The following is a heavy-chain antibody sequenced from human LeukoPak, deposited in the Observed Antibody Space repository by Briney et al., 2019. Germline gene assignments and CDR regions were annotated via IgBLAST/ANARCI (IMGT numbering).Heavy chain of an antibody. Sequence: PSETLSLTCAVSGGSISSSNWWNWVRQSPGKGLEWIGEIYYSGSTNYNSSLKSRVSISLDKSKKQFSLKLTSVTAADTAVYHCVVAVTGYSFDYWGQGTLVTVSS. CDR1: GGSISSSNW. CDR3: VVAVTGYSFDY. V-gene: IGHV4-4*02. D-gene: IGHD6-19*01. J-gene: IGHJ4*02. CDR2: IYYSGST.